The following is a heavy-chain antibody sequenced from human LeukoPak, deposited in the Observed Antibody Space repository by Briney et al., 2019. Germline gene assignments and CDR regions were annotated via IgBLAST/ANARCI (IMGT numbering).Heavy chain of an antibody. CDR3: AKAYYDSSGYSYYFDY. J-gene: IGHJ4*02. V-gene: IGHV3-21*01. CDR1: GFPFSAYS. D-gene: IGHD3-22*01. Sequence: GGSLRLSCAASGFPFSAYSMNWVRQAPGKGLEWVSSISGSSSYMFYAVSVKGRFTISRDNAKNSLYLQMNSLRAEDTAVYYCAKAYYDSSGYSYYFDYWGQGTLVTVSS. CDR2: ISGSSSYM.